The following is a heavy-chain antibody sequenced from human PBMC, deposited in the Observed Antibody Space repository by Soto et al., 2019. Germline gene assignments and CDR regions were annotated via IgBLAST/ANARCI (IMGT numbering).Heavy chain of an antibody. CDR1: GFTFSSYA. CDR3: ARDNLAFQGAFDL. D-gene: IGHD3-16*01. J-gene: IGHJ4*02. CDR2: ISGSGGST. V-gene: IGHV3-23*01. Sequence: LRLSCAASGFTFSSYAMSWVRQAPGKGLEWVSAISGSGGSTYYADSVKGRFTISRDNPNNLLFLQMDNLRPEDTAVYYCARDNLAFQGAFDLWGQGTLVTVSS.